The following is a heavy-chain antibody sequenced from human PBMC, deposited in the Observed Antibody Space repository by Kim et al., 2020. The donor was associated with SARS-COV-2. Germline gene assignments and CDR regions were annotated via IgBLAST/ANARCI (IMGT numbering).Heavy chain of an antibody. D-gene: IGHD6-13*01. J-gene: IGHJ4*02. CDR1: GYTFTGYY. V-gene: IGHV1-2*02. CDR3: ARAPDGWPSSLTNEGVSYYFDY. Sequence: ASVKVSCKASGYTFTGYYMHWVRQAPGQGLEWMGWINPNSGGTNYAQKFQGRVTMTRDTSISTAYMELSRLRSDDTAVYYCARAPDGWPSSLTNEGVSYYFDYWGQGTLVTVSS. CDR2: INPNSGGT.